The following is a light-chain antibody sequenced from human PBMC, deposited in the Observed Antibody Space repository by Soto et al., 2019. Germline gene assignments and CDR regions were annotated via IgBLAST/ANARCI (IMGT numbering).Light chain of an antibody. CDR1: SSDIGGYNY. CDR2: DVS. Sequence: QSALTQPASVSGSPGQSITLSCTGTSSDIGGYNYVSWYQQHPGKAPKLMIYDVSNRPSGVSNRFSGSKSGNTASLTISRLQAEDEADYYCSSYTSSSTYVFGTGTKVTVL. V-gene: IGLV2-14*01. J-gene: IGLJ1*01. CDR3: SSYTSSSTYV.